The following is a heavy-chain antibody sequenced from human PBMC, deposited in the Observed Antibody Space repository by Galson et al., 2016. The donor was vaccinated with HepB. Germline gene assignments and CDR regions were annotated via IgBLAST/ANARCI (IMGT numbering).Heavy chain of an antibody. J-gene: IGHJ4*02. CDR2: ISYDGDTK. V-gene: IGHV3-30-3*01. D-gene: IGHD3-22*01. CDR1: GFTFSKYA. Sequence: SLRLSCAASGFTFSKYAMHWVRQAPGKGLEWVALISYDGDTKYNPESVKGRITISRDNSKNNLYLEMHSLRAEDTAVYYCARGDSSGYYPVLNFDYWGQGTLVTVSS. CDR3: ARGDSSGYYPVLNFDY.